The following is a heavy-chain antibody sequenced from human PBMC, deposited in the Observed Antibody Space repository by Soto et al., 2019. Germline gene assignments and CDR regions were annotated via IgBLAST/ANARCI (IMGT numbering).Heavy chain of an antibody. CDR1: GFTFSDFY. CDR2: ISPKSNYR. V-gene: IGHV3-11*06. Sequence: SGGGLVKPGGALRLSCEASGFTFSDFYMSWIRQAPGKGLEWLSYISPKSNYREYAESVKGRHTISRDNAKNSLSLQMNSLRVEDTAVYYCVRGGGGGQFDSWGQGALVTVSS. CDR3: VRGGGGGQFDS. D-gene: IGHD2-21*01. J-gene: IGHJ4*02.